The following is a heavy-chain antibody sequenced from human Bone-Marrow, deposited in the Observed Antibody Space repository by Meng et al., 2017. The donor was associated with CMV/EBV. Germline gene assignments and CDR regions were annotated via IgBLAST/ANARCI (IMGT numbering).Heavy chain of an antibody. J-gene: IGHJ1*01. Sequence: ASVKVSCKVSGDTFSMYGISWVRQAPGQGLEWMGWINPNSGGTNYAQKFQGRVTMTRDTSISTAYMELSRLRSDDTAVYYCARGSGGMGYCSSTSCYPHWGQGTLVTVSS. D-gene: IGHD2-2*01. CDR1: GDTFSMYG. V-gene: IGHV1-2*02. CDR2: INPNSGGT. CDR3: ARGSGGMGYCSSTSCYPH.